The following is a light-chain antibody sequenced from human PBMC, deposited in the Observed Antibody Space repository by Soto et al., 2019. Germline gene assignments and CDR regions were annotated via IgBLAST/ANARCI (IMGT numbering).Light chain of an antibody. Sequence: IVMTQSPATLSVSLGERATLSCRASQSISSNLAWYQQKPGQAPRLLIYGASTRATGIPDRFSGSGSGTDFTLTISSLQSEDFAVYFCQQYNNWRSYTSGQGTKV. CDR2: GAS. CDR3: QQYNNWRSYT. CDR1: QSISSN. J-gene: IGKJ2*01. V-gene: IGKV3-15*01.